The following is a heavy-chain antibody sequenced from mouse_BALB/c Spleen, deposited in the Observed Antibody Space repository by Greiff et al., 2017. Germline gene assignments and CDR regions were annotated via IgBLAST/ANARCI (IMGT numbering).Heavy chain of an antibody. J-gene: IGHJ1*01. CDR2: IYPGGGYT. D-gene: IGHD1-1*01. V-gene: IGHV1-63*02. CDR3: ARQEDYGSSYVRYFDV. CDR1: GYTFTNYW. Sequence: QVQLKESGAELVRPGTSVQISCKASGYTFTNYWLGWVKQRPGHGLEWIGDIYPGGGYTNYNEKFKGKATLTADTSSSTAYMQLSSLTSEDSAVYFCARQEDYGSSYVRYFDVWGAGTTVTVSA.